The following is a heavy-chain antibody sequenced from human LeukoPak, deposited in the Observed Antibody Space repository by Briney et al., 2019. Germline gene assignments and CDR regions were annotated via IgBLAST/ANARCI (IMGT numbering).Heavy chain of an antibody. V-gene: IGHV4-59*01. CDR3: ATGKPQRYSSGWYVKWLDP. J-gene: IGHJ5*02. CDR2: IYYSGTT. CDR1: GASISSYY. D-gene: IGHD6-19*01. Sequence: SETLSLTCTVSGASISSYYWSWIRQPPGKGLEWIGYIYYSGTTKYNPSLKSRVTISVDTSKNQFSLNLSSVTAADTAVYYCATGKPQRYSSGWYVKWLDPWGQGTLVTVSS.